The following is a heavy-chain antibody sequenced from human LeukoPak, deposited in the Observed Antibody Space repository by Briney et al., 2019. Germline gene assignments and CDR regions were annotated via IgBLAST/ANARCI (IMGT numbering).Heavy chain of an antibody. CDR3: ERDSEWRWLDFDL. Sequence: PSETLSLTCTVSGGSISSYYWSWIRQPPGKGLEWIGYIHSSGSTNYNPSLKSRVTISVDTSKNQFSLKLSSVTAADTAVYYCERDSEWRWLDFDLWGRGTLVTVSS. J-gene: IGHJ2*01. V-gene: IGHV4-59*01. CDR1: GGSISSYY. D-gene: IGHD5-24*01. CDR2: IHSSGST.